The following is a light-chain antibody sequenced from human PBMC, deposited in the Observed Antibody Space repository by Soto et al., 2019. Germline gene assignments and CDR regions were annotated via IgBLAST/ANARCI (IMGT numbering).Light chain of an antibody. CDR3: SSYTSSGTYV. Sequence: QSVLTQPASVSGSPGQSIAISCTGTSSDVGGYNYVSWYQQHPGKAPKLMIYDVSNRPSGVSNRFSGSKSGNTASLTISGLQAEDEADYYRSSYTSSGTYVFGTGTKVTVL. V-gene: IGLV2-14*01. J-gene: IGLJ1*01. CDR2: DVS. CDR1: SSDVGGYNY.